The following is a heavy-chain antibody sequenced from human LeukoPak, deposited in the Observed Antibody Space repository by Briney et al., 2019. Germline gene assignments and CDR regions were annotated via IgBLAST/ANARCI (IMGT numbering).Heavy chain of an antibody. Sequence: GGTLRLSCAASGFTFSSYGMSWVRQAPGKGLEWVSAISGSGGSTYYADSVKGRFTISRDNSKNTLYLQMNSLRAEDTAVYYCAKADYDSSGFLDYWGQGTLVTVSS. D-gene: IGHD3-22*01. J-gene: IGHJ4*02. V-gene: IGHV3-23*01. CDR2: ISGSGGST. CDR1: GFTFSSYG. CDR3: AKADYDSSGFLDY.